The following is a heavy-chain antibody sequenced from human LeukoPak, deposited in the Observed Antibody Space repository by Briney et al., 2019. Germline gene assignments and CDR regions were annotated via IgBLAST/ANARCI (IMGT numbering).Heavy chain of an antibody. V-gene: IGHV5-51*01. CDR2: IYPADSDS. CDR1: GYTFSNYW. D-gene: IGHD1-26*01. Sequence: GESLKISCKGSGYTFSNYWIAWVRQMPGKGLEWMGIIYPADSDSRYSPSFQGQVTISVDRSINTAYLQWSSLKASDTAIYYCARHLLGEAYFMDYWGQGTLVTVSS. CDR3: ARHLLGEAYFMDY. J-gene: IGHJ4*02.